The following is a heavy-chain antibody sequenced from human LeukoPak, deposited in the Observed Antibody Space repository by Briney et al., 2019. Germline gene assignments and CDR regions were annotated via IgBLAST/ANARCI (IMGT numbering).Heavy chain of an antibody. J-gene: IGHJ5*02. Sequence: GGSLRLSCAASGFTFSSYSMNWVRQAPGKGLEWVSSISSSSSYIYYADSVKGRFTISRDNAKNSLYLQMNSLRAEDTAVYYCARSFEQLTHNWFDPWGQGTLVTVSS. V-gene: IGHV3-21*01. CDR2: ISSSSSYI. CDR3: ARSFEQLTHNWFDP. CDR1: GFTFSSYS. D-gene: IGHD6-6*01.